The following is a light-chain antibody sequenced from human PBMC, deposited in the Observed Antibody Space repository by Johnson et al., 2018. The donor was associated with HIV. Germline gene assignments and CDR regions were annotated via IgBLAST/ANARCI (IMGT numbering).Light chain of an antibody. Sequence: QPVLTQPPSVSAAPGQKVTIYCSGSRSNIGNNYVSWYQQLRGTAPKLLIYDNNKRPSGVPDRFSGSKSGASASLVISGLQAEDEADYYCAAWDDSLNGQVLGTGTKVTVL. CDR1: RSNIGNNY. V-gene: IGLV1-51*01. CDR2: DNN. J-gene: IGLJ1*01. CDR3: AAWDDSLNGQV.